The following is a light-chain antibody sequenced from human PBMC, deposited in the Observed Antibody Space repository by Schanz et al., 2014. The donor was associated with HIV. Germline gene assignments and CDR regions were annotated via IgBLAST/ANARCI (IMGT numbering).Light chain of an antibody. CDR1: NSNIGSNT. V-gene: IGLV1-44*01. CDR3: AAWDVNLNGPV. Sequence: QSVLTQPPSASGTPGQRVTISCSGSNSNIGSNTVNWYQQLPGTAPKLLIYSNNQRPSGVPDRFSGSKSGTSAALAISGLQSEDEADYYCAAWDVNLNGPVFGGGTKLTVL. J-gene: IGLJ2*01. CDR2: SNN.